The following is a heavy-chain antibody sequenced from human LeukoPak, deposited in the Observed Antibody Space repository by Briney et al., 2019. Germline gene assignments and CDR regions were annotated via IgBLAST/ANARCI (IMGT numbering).Heavy chain of an antibody. CDR3: AKERGNNGGNTNGYFDL. Sequence: PGGSLRLSCAASGFTFSSFAMSWVRRAPGKGLEWVSVISDSGGTTYSADSVKGRFTISRDNSKNTLYLQMISLRAEDTAAYYCAKERGNNGGNTNGYFDLWGQGTLVTAST. J-gene: IGHJ4*02. CDR1: GFTFSSFA. CDR2: ISDSGGTT. V-gene: IGHV3-23*01. D-gene: IGHD4-23*01.